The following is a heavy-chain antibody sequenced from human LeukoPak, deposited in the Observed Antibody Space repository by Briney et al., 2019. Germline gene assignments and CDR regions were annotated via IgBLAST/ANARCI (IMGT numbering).Heavy chain of an antibody. D-gene: IGHD6-13*01. J-gene: IGHJ5*02. CDR1: GYTFTSYG. Sequence: ASVKVSCKASGYTFTSYGISWERQAPGQGLEWMGWISAYNGNTNYAQKLQGRVTMTTDTSTSTAYMELRSLRSDDTAVYYCARDMDSSSWYYGFDPWGQGTLVTVSS. CDR2: ISAYNGNT. CDR3: ARDMDSSSWYYGFDP. V-gene: IGHV1-18*01.